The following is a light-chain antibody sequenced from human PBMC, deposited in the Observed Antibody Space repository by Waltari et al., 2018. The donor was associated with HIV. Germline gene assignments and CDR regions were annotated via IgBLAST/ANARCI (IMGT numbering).Light chain of an antibody. Sequence: SYVLTQSPSASVAPGQTASITCSANTIRSKSVHWYQQKAGQAPVLVVYNGSDRPSGIPERFSGSRSGNTATLTISRVEAGDEADYYCHVWDRSSDHHVFGPGTKVTVL. CDR3: HVWDRSSDHHV. CDR1: TIRSKS. J-gene: IGLJ1*01. V-gene: IGLV3-21*02. CDR2: NGS.